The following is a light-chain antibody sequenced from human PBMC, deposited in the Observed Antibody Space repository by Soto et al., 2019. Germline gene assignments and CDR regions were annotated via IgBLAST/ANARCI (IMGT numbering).Light chain of an antibody. CDR3: QSYDSTLSARYV. J-gene: IGLJ1*01. Sequence: QSVLTQPPSMSGAPGQRVTISCTGSSSNIGAGYTVHWYQQLPETAPKLLISVNNDRPSGVPDRFSASTSGTSASLAITGLQAEDEGDYYCQSYDSTLSARYVFGTGTKLTVL. CDR1: SSNIGAGYT. V-gene: IGLV1-40*01. CDR2: VNN.